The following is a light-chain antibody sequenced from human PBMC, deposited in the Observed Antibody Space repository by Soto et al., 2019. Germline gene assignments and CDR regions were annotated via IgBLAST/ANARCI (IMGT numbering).Light chain of an antibody. V-gene: IGLV1-40*01. J-gene: IGLJ1*01. CDR3: QFYDSSLSGYV. CDR2: GNS. CDR1: SSNIGAGYD. Sequence: QSVLTQPPSVSGAPGQRVTISRTGSSSNIGAGYDVHWYQQLPGTAPKLLIYGNSNRPSGVPDRFSGSKSGTSASLAITGLQAEDEADYYCQFYDSSLSGYVFGTGTKVTVL.